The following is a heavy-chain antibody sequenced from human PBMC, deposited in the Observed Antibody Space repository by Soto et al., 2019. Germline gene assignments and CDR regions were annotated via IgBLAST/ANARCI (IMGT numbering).Heavy chain of an antibody. CDR1: GYTFTSYA. CDR3: ARDRGIAWFGEPGWFDP. D-gene: IGHD3-10*01. V-gene: IGHV1-3*01. J-gene: IGHJ5*02. Sequence: GASVKVSCKASGYTFTSYAMHWVRQAPGQRLEWMGWINAGNGNTKYSQKFQGRVTITRDTSASTAYMELSSLRSEDTAVYYCARDRGIAWFGEPGWFDPWGQGTLVTVSS. CDR2: INAGNGNT.